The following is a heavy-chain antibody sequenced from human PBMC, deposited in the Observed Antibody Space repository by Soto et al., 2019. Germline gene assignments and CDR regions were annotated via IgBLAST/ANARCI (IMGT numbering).Heavy chain of an antibody. J-gene: IGHJ4*02. V-gene: IGHV1-18*01. D-gene: IGHD3-3*01. CDR2: ISAYNGNT. CDR1: GYTFTSYG. CDR3: ASDRSDFWSGPSVDY. Sequence: QVQLVQSGAEVKKPGASVKVSCKASGYTFTSYGISWVRQAPGQGLEWMGWISAYNGNTNYAQKLQGRVTMTTDTSTRTAYMELRSLRSDDTAVYYCASDRSDFWSGPSVDYWGQGTLVTVSS.